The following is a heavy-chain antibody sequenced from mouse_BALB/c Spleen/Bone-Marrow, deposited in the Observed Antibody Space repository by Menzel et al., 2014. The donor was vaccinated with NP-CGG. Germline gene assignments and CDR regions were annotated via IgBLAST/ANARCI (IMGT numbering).Heavy chain of an antibody. CDR3: ARHSGSTSYYYTMDY. V-gene: IGHV5-9-3*01. D-gene: IGHD1-1*01. J-gene: IGHJ4*01. CDR2: ISSGGSYT. Sequence: QLQESGGGLVKPGGSLKLSCAASGFTFSSFAMSWVRQTPEKRLEWVATISSGGSYTYYPDSVKGRFTISRDNAKNTLYLQMSSLRSEDTAMYYCARHSGSTSYYYTMDYWGQGTSVTVSS. CDR1: GFTFSSFA.